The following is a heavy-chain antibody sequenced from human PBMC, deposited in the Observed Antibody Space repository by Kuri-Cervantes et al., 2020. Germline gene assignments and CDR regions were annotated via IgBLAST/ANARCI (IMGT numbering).Heavy chain of an antibody. J-gene: IGHJ6*02. CDR3: AKAFVYYDILTGYDKVSYYYGMDV. CDR1: GFTFSSYS. CDR2: ISSSSSTI. D-gene: IGHD3-9*01. V-gene: IGHV3-48*01. Sequence: GESLKISCAASGFTFSSYSMNWVRQAPGKGLEWVSYISSSSSTIYYADSVKGRFTISRDNSENTLYLQMNSLRAEDTAVYYCAKAFVYYDILTGYDKVSYYYGMDVWGQGTTVTVSS.